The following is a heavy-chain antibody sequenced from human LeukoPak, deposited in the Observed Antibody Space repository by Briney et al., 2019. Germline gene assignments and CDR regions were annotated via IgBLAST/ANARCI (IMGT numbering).Heavy chain of an antibody. CDR2: ISYDGSNK. V-gene: IGHV3-30-3*01. CDR1: GFTFSSYA. CDR3: AKDAFLCSGGSCYFYYYYYGMDV. J-gene: IGHJ6*02. Sequence: GGSLRLSCAASGFTFSSYAMHWVRQAPGKGLEWVEVISYDGSNKYYADSVKGRFTISRDNSKNTLYLQMNSLRAEDTAVYYCAKDAFLCSGGSCYFYYYYYGMDVWGQGTTVTVSS. D-gene: IGHD2-15*01.